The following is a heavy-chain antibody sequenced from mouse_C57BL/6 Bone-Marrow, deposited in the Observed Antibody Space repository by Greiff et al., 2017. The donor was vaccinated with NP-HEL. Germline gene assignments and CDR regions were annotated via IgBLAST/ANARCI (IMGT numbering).Heavy chain of an antibody. CDR1: GYSFTDYN. CDR3: ARKEGLFYAMDY. V-gene: IGHV1-39*01. J-gene: IGHJ4*01. Sequence: EVKLQESGPELVKPVASVKISCKASGYSFTDYNMNWVKQSNGKSLEWIGVINPNYGTTSYNQKFKGKATLTVDQSSSTAYMQLNSLTSEDSAVYYCARKEGLFYAMDYWGQGTSVTVSS. CDR2: INPNYGTT.